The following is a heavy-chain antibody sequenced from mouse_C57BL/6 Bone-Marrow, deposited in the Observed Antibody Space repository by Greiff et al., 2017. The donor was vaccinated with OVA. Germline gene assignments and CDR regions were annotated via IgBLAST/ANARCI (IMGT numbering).Heavy chain of an antibody. J-gene: IGHJ4*01. Sequence: VQLVESGADLAKPGASVKLSCKASGYTFTRYCMHWVKQRPGQGLEWIGYINPSSGSTKYNQKFKDKATLTADKSSSTAYMQLSSLTYEDSAVYYCARGDYYGSSSRCYAMDYWGQGTSVTVSS. D-gene: IGHD1-1*01. CDR1: GYTFTRYC. V-gene: IGHV1-7*01. CDR2: INPSSGST. CDR3: ARGDYYGSSSRCYAMDY.